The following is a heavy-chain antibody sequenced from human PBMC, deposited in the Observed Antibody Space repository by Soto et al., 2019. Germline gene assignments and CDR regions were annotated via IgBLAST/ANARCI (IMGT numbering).Heavy chain of an antibody. CDR2: ISGSGGST. CDR3: AKGEGGVPFDY. V-gene: IGHV3-23*01. J-gene: IGHJ4*02. Sequence: EVQLLESGGGLVQPGGSLRLSGAASGFTFSSYAMSWVRQAPGKGLEWVSAISGSGGSTYSADSVKGRFTISRDNSKNPLYLQMNSMRAEDTAVYYCAKGEGGVPFDYRGQGTLVTVAS. CDR1: GFTFSSYA. D-gene: IGHD3-16*01.